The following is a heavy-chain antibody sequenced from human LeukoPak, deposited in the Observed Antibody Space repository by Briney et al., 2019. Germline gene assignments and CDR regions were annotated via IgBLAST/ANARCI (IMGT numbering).Heavy chain of an antibody. CDR1: GGSISSYY. CDR3: ARRQVRGVPKPYNWFDP. D-gene: IGHD3-10*01. CDR2: IYYSGST. Sequence: SETLSLTCTVSGGSISSYYWSWIRQPPGKGLEWIGYIYYSGSTNYNPSLKSRVTISVDTSKNQFSLKLSSVTAADTAVYYCARRQVRGVPKPYNWFDPWGQGTLVTVPS. V-gene: IGHV4-59*01. J-gene: IGHJ5*02.